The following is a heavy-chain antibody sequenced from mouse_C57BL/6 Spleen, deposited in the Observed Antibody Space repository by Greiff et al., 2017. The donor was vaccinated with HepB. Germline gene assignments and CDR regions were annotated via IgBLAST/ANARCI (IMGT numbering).Heavy chain of an antibody. Sequence: VQLQQSGAELVRPGASVKLSCTASGFNIKDYYMHWVKQRPEQGLEWIGRIDPEDGDTEYAPKFQGKATMTADTSSNTAYLQLSSLTSEDTAVYYCTTETTVVGGYFDYWGQGTTLTVSS. D-gene: IGHD1-1*01. CDR2: IDPEDGDT. J-gene: IGHJ2*01. CDR1: GFNIKDYY. V-gene: IGHV14-1*01. CDR3: TTETTVVGGYFDY.